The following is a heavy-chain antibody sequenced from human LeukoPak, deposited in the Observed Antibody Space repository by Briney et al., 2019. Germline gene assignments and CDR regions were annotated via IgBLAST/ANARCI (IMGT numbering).Heavy chain of an antibody. CDR1: GFTVSSNY. J-gene: IGHJ4*02. V-gene: IGHV3-48*02. CDR2: ISSSSSTI. Sequence: GSLRLSCAASGFTVSSNYMSWVRQAPGKGLEWVSYISSSSSTIYYADSVKGRFTISRDNAKNSLYLQMNSLRDEDTAVYYCARGVGANLDYWGQGTLVTVSS. CDR3: ARGVGANLDY. D-gene: IGHD1-26*01.